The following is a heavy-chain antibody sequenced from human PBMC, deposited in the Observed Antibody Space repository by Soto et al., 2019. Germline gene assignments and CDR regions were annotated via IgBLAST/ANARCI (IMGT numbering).Heavy chain of an antibody. D-gene: IGHD1-26*01. CDR2: IYWDDDK. CDR1: GFSLTTSGVG. V-gene: IGHV2-5*02. Sequence: QITLRESGPTRVRPTQPLTLTCDFSGFSLTTSGVGVAWIRQSPGKAPEWLAVIYWDDDKRYSPTLKSRHTIPKATPKNQVLLTMTNMDPVDTGTYYCAHRALYSGSYWDGGYFDTWGQGTPVTVSS. CDR3: AHRALYSGSYWDGGYFDT. J-gene: IGHJ4*02.